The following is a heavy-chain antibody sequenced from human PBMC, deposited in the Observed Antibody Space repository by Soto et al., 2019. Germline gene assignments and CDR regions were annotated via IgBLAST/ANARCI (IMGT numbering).Heavy chain of an antibody. V-gene: IGHV3-21*01. Sequence: PGGSLRLSCAASGFTFSGDAMNWVRQAPGKGLEWVSSISTTSTYIYYADSVKGRFTIPRDNANSSLHLQMNSLRAEDTAVYYCVRDYVMDVWGQGTTVTVSS. D-gene: IGHD3-10*02. CDR2: ISTTSTYI. J-gene: IGHJ6*02. CDR3: VRDYVMDV. CDR1: GFTFSGDA.